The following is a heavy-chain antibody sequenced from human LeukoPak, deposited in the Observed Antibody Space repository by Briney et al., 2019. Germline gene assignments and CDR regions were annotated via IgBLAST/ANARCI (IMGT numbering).Heavy chain of an antibody. CDR3: ARDDYGDVPFDY. Sequence: SQTLSLTCTVSGGSISSGSYYWSWIRQPAGKGLEWIGRIYTSGSTNYNPSLKSRVTISVDTSKNQFSLKLSSVTAADTAVYYCARDDYGDVPFDYWGQGTLVTVSS. V-gene: IGHV4-61*02. J-gene: IGHJ4*02. CDR2: IYTSGST. D-gene: IGHD4-17*01. CDR1: GGSISSGSYY.